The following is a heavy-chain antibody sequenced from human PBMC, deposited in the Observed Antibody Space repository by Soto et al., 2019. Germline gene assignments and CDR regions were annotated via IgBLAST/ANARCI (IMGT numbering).Heavy chain of an antibody. CDR2: MNPNSGNT. V-gene: IGHV1-8*01. D-gene: IGHD5-12*01. CDR1: GYTFTSYD. CDR3: ARGTPLLVVATTHNWFDP. J-gene: IGHJ5*02. Sequence: QVQLVQSGAEVKKPGASVKVSCKASGYTFTSYDIYWVRQATGQGLVWIGWMNPNSGNTGYAQKCQGRVTMTRNTSISTAYMELSSLRSADTAVYSCARGTPLLVVATTHNWFDPWGQGTLVTVSS.